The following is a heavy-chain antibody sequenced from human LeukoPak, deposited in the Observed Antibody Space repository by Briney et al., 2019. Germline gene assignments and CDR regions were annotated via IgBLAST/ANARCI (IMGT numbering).Heavy chain of an antibody. Sequence: ASVKVSCKASGYTFTSYYMHWVRQAPGQGREWMGIINPSGGSTSYAQKFQSRVTMTRDTSTSTVYMELGSVRYEDTAVYYCAREGGNDVSPAIGLYYYYGMDVWAQGTTVTVPS. CDR1: GYTFTSYY. V-gene: IGHV1-46*01. CDR2: INPSGGST. D-gene: IGHD1-1*01. CDR3: AREGGNDVSPAIGLYYYYGMDV. J-gene: IGHJ6*02.